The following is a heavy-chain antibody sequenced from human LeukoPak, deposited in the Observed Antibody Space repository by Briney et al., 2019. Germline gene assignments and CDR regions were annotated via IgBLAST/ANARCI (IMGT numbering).Heavy chain of an antibody. CDR2: IYYSGST. CDR1: GGSLSNYY. J-gene: IGHJ4*02. Sequence: SETLSLTCTVSGGSLSNYYWSWIRRPPGKGLEWIGYIYYSGSTNYNPSLKSRVTISVDTSKNQFSLKLSSVTAADTAVYYCARGANSFDYWGQGTLVTVSS. V-gene: IGHV4-59*01. D-gene: IGHD4/OR15-4a*01. CDR3: ARGANSFDY.